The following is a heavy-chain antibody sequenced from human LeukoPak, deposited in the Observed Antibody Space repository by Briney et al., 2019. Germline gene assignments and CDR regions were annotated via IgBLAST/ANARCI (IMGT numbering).Heavy chain of an antibody. D-gene: IGHD6-19*01. Sequence: GGSLRLSCAASGFTFSNYAMHWVRQAPGKGLEWVAVISYDGSNKYYSDSGRGRFTISRDNSKNKLYRQMNSLRAEDTAVYYCARGVAVATLDYWGQGSLVTVSS. J-gene: IGHJ4*02. V-gene: IGHV3-30*04. CDR1: GFTFSNYA. CDR3: ARGVAVATLDY. CDR2: ISYDGSNK.